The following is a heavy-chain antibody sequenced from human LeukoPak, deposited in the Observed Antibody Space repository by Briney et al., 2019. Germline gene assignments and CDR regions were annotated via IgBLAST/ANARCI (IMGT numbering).Heavy chain of an antibody. D-gene: IGHD2-15*01. J-gene: IGHJ5*02. CDR3: TSPRGAGYCSGGSCYPENWFDP. CDR1: GFTFSGSA. V-gene: IGHV3-73*01. Sequence: PGRSLRLSCAASGFTFSGSAMHWVRQASGKGLEWVGRIRSKANSYATAYAASVKGRFTISRDDSKNTAYLQMNSLKTEDTAVYYCTSPRGAGYCSGGSCYPENWFDPWGQGTLVTVSS. CDR2: IRSKANSYAT.